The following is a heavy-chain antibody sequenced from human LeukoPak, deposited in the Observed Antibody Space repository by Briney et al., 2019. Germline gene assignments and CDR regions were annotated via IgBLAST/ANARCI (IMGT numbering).Heavy chain of an antibody. J-gene: IGHJ4*02. CDR1: GYTFTSYA. CDR3: ARLGQVGYDPFGY. CDR2: INPSGGST. V-gene: IGHV1-46*01. D-gene: IGHD5-12*01. Sequence: ASVKVSCKASGYTFTSYAMNWVRRAPGQGLEWMGIINPSGGSTSYAQKFQGRVTMTRDTSTSTVYMELSSLRSEDTAVYYCARLGQVGYDPFGYWGQGTLVTVSS.